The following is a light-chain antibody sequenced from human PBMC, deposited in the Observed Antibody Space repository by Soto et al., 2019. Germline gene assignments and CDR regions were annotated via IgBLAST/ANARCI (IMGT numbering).Light chain of an antibody. CDR3: HQRGTWPET. J-gene: IGKJ1*01. CDR1: QSVSTY. CDR2: GAS. Sequence: EIVLTQFPATLSLSPGERATLSCRAGQSVSTYLAWYQQKPGQAPRLLIYGASNRATGIPARFSGSGSGTDFTLTIGSLEPEDSAVYYCHQRGTWPETFGQGTKVEIK. V-gene: IGKV3-11*01.